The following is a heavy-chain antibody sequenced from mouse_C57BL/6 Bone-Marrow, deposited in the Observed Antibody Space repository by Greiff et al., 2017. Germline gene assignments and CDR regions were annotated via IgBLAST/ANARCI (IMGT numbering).Heavy chain of an antibody. J-gene: IGHJ3*01. CDR1: GYTFTDYN. D-gene: IGHD2-4*01. CDR3: ARGGIYYDYDCFAY. Sequence: VQLQQSGPELVKPGASVKIPCKASGYTFTDYNMDWVKQSHGKSLEWIGDINPNNGGTIYNQKFKGKATLTVDKSSSTAYMELRSLTSEDTAVYDGARGGIYYDYDCFAYWGQGTLVTVSA. V-gene: IGHV1-18*01. CDR2: INPNNGGT.